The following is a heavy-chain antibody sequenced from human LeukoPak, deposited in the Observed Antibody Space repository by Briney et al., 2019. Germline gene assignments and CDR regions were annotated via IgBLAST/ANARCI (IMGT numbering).Heavy chain of an antibody. CDR1: GYTFTSYG. V-gene: IGHV1-18*01. CDR3: ASVPSPYYYYYMDV. CDR2: ISAYNGNT. J-gene: IGHJ6*03. Sequence: GASVKVSCKASGYTFTSYGISWVRQAPGQGLEWMGWISAYNGNTNYAQKLQGRVTMTTDTSTSTAYMELRSLRSDDTAVYYCASVPSPYYYYYMDVWGKGTTVTVSS. D-gene: IGHD6-6*01.